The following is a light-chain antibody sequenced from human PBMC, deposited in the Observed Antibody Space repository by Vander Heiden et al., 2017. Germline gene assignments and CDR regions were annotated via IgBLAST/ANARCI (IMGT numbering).Light chain of an antibody. Sequence: DIQMTQSPSSLSASVGGRVTITCRASQSISSHLNWYQQKPGKAPKLLIYAASNLQSGVPSRFSGSGSGTDFTLTISSLQPEDFTTYYCQQSYSTLWTFGQGTKVEIK. CDR3: QQSYSTLWT. J-gene: IGKJ1*01. CDR1: QSISSH. V-gene: IGKV1-39*01. CDR2: AAS.